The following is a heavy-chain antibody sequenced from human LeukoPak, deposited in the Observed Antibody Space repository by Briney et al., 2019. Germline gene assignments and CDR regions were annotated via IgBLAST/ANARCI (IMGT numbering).Heavy chain of an antibody. Sequence: PSETLSLTCAVSFYSISTDSYWGWIRQPPGKGLEWIGTIYHRGSPYYNPSLKSRVTISVDTSNNQFPLKVSSVTAADTAVYYCARANGSGSYHLVSWGQGTLVTVSS. V-gene: IGHV4-38-2*01. J-gene: IGHJ4*02. D-gene: IGHD3-10*01. CDR2: IYHRGSP. CDR1: FYSISTDSY. CDR3: ARANGSGSYHLVS.